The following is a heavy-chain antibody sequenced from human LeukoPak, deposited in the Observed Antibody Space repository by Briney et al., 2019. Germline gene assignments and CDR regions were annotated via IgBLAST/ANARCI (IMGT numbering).Heavy chain of an antibody. V-gene: IGHV3-23*01. Sequence: PGGSLRLSCAASGFTFSSYAMSGVRQAAGKGLEWVSAISGSGGSTYYADSVKGRFTISRDSSNNSLYLQMNSLRTEDTAFYYCAKAGPRRHYDFWSGYSQISGYYFDYWGQGTLVTVSS. CDR3: AKAGPRRHYDFWSGYSQISGYYFDY. CDR2: ISGSGGST. CDR1: GFTFSSYA. J-gene: IGHJ4*02. D-gene: IGHD3-3*01.